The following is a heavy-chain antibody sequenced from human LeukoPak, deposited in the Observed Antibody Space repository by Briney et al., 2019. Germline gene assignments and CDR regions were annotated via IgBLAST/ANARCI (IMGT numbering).Heavy chain of an antibody. CDR2: INHSGST. CDR3: ARGNYLDY. Sequence: KPSETLSLTCAVYGGSFSGYYWSWIRQPPGKGLEWIGEINHSGSTNYNPSLKSRVTISVDTSKNQFSLKLSSVTAADTAVYYCARGNYLDYWGQGTLVTVSS. J-gene: IGHJ4*02. CDR1: GGSFSGYY. V-gene: IGHV4-34*01.